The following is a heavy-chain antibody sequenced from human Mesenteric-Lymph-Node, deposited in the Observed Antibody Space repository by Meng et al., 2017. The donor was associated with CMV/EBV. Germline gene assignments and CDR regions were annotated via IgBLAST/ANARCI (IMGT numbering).Heavy chain of an antibody. CDR1: EFTVSYNY. V-gene: IGHV3-53*01. CDR3: ARDYGGYNDY. J-gene: IGHJ4*02. Sequence: GESLKISCAASEFTVSYNYMSWVRQAPGKGLEWVSIIYSDGGTYYADSVKGRFTISRDNSKNTVYLQMNSLRAEDTALYYCARDYGGYNDYWGQGTLVTVSS. D-gene: IGHD3-10*01. CDR2: IYSDGGT.